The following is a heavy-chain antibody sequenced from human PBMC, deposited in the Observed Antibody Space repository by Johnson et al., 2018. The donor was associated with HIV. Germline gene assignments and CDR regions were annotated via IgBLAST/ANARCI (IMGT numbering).Heavy chain of an antibody. D-gene: IGHD1-26*01. CDR1: GFTFSSYA. Sequence: VLLVESGGGLVQPGGSLRLSCAASGFTFSSYAMSWVRQAPGKGLEWVSGISGSGGSTYYADSVKGRFTISRDNSKNTLYRQMNSLRAEDTAVYYCAKGNSGIYGRPHAFDIWGQGTMVTVSS. J-gene: IGHJ3*02. CDR3: AKGNSGIYGRPHAFDI. CDR2: ISGSGGST. V-gene: IGHV3-23*04.